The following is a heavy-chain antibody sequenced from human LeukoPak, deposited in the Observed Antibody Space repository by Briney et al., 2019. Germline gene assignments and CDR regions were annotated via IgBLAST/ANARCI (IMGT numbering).Heavy chain of an antibody. Sequence: SQTLSLTCVTSGDTVSSYGVAWNWVRQSPSRGLEWLGRTYYGSKWSNDYALSVKSRITIKPDTSKNQFSLQLNSVTPEDTAVDYCTRRLNSAFDYWGQGTLVTVSS. D-gene: IGHD2-21*02. V-gene: IGHV6-1*01. CDR3: TRRLNSAFDY. J-gene: IGHJ4*02. CDR1: GDTVSSYGVA. CDR2: TYYGSKWSN.